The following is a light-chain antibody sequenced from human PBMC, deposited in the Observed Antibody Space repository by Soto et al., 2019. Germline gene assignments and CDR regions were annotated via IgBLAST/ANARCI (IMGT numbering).Light chain of an antibody. Sequence: EIVLTQSPGTLSLSPGERATRSCMASQSVSSSYLAWYQQKPGQAPRLLIYGASSRATGIPDRFSGSGSGTDFTLTISRLEPEDFAVYYCQQYGSSGTFGQGTKVDIK. V-gene: IGKV3-20*01. CDR3: QQYGSSGT. J-gene: IGKJ1*01. CDR2: GAS. CDR1: QSVSSSY.